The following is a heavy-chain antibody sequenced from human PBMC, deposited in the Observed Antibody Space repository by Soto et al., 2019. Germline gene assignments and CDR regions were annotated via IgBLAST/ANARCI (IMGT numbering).Heavy chain of an antibody. CDR2: ISGSGGST. CDR1: GFTFSSYA. Sequence: GGSLRLSCAASGFTFSSYAMSWVRQAPGKGLEWVSAISGSGGSTYYADSVKGRFTISRDNSKNTLYLQMNSLRAEDTAVYYCAKAPWYYDSSGYYYVEDYWGQGTLVTVSS. D-gene: IGHD3-22*01. V-gene: IGHV3-23*01. J-gene: IGHJ4*02. CDR3: AKAPWYYDSSGYYYVEDY.